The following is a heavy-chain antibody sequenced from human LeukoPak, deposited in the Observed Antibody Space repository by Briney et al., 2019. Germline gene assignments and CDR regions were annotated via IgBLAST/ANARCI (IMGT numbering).Heavy chain of an antibody. V-gene: IGHV1-69*13. CDR2: IIPIFGTA. D-gene: IGHD3-10*01. CDR3: ARAIGGSGPAPYYYYMDV. J-gene: IGHJ6*03. Sequence: SVKVSCKASGGTFSSYAISWVRQAPGQGLEWMGGIIPIFGTANYAQKFQGRVTITADESTSTAYMELSSLRSEDTAVYYCARAIGGSGPAPYYYYMDVWGKGTTVTVSS. CDR1: GGTFSSYA.